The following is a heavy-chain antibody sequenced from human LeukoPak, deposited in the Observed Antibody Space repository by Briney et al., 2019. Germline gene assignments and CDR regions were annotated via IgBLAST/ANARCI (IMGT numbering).Heavy chain of an antibody. J-gene: IGHJ4*02. CDR1: GYTFTSYG. V-gene: IGHV1-18*01. CDR2: ISAYNGNT. Sequence: ASVEVSCKASGYTFTSYGISRVRQAPGQGLEWMGWISAYNGNTNYAQKLQGRVTMTTDTSTSTAYMELRSLRSDDTAVYYCARDTAPYSSSSGSAYWGQGTLVTVSS. CDR3: ARDTAPYSSSSGSAY. D-gene: IGHD6-6*01.